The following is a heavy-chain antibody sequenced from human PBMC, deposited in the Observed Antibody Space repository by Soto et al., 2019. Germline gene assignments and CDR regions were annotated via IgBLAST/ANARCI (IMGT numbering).Heavy chain of an antibody. CDR1: GYTLTELS. V-gene: IGHV1-24*01. J-gene: IGHJ5*02. D-gene: IGHD3-10*01. CDR2: FDPEDGET. CDR3: ATAGPNYGSGSYYRASFDP. Sequence: ASVKVSCKVSGYTLTELSMHWVRQAPGKGLEWMGGFDPEDGETIYAQKFQGRVTMTEDTSTDTAYMELSSLRSEDTAVYYCATAGPNYGSGSYYRASFDPWGQGTLVTVSS.